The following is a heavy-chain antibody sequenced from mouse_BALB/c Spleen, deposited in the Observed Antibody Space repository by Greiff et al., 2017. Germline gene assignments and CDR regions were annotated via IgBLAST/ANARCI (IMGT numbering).Heavy chain of an antibody. V-gene: IGHV7-3*02. D-gene: IGHD4-1*01. CDR3: ARDMAGTRDY. Sequence: EVKLVESGGGLVQPGGSLRLSCATSGFTFTDYYMSWVRQPPGKALEWLGFIRNKANGYTTEYSASVKGRFTISRDNSQSILYLQMNTLRAEDSATYYCARDMAGTRDYWGQGTTLTVSS. CDR2: IRNKANGYTT. CDR1: GFTFTDYY. J-gene: IGHJ2*01.